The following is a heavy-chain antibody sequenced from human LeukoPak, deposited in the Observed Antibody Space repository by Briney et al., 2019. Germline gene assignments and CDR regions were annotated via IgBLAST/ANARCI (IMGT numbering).Heavy chain of an antibody. J-gene: IGHJ4*02. CDR1: GFTFDDYA. CDR2: ISGDGGST. Sequence: GGSLRLSCPASGFTFDDYAMHWVRQPPGKSLEWVSLISGDGGSTYYADSVKGRFTVSRDNSKNSLYLQMDSLRTEDTALYYCAKDISRNFVVVPAADYWGQGTLVTVFS. V-gene: IGHV3-43*02. CDR3: AKDISRNFVVVPAADY. D-gene: IGHD2-2*01.